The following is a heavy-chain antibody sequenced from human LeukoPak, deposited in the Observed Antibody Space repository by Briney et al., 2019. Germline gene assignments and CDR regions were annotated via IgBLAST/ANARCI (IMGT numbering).Heavy chain of an antibody. D-gene: IGHD3-10*01. CDR2: ISGSGGST. CDR1: GFTFSSYA. CDR3: AKVPNYYGSGSLDY. J-gene: IGHJ4*02. V-gene: IGHV3-23*01. Sequence: GGSLSLSCAASGFTFSSYAMSWVRQAPGKGLEWVSAISGSGGSTYYADSVKGRFTISRDNSKNTLYLQMNSLRAEDTAVYYCAKVPNYYGSGSLDYWGQGTLVTVSS.